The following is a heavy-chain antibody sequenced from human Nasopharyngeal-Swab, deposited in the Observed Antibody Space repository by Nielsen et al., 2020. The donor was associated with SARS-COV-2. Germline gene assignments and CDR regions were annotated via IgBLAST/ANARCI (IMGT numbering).Heavy chain of an antibody. CDR1: GFTFSSYA. CDR2: ISVSGRST. Sequence: GGSLRLSCAASGFTFSSYAMSWVRQAPGKGLEWVSHISVSGRSTYHADSVKGRFTISRDNSKNTLYLQMNSLRAEDTAVYYCARGARTGQFHFDYWGQGTLVTVSS. D-gene: IGHD1/OR15-1a*01. V-gene: IGHV3-23*01. CDR3: ARGARTGQFHFDY. J-gene: IGHJ4*02.